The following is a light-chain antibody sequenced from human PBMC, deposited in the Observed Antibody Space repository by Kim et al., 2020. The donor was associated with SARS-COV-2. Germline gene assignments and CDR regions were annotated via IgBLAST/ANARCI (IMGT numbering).Light chain of an antibody. CDR1: QGVLSSSNNKNY. V-gene: IGKV4-1*01. CDR2: WVS. Sequence: RAAINCKSSQGVLSSSNNKNYLAWYQQKPGQPPKLLIYWVSTRESGVPDRFSGSGSGTYFTLAISSLQAEDVAVYYCQQYYSTPRTFGQGTKLEI. J-gene: IGKJ2*01. CDR3: QQYYSTPRT.